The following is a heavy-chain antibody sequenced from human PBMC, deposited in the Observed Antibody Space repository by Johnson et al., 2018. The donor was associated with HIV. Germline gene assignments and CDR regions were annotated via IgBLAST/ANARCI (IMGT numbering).Heavy chain of an antibody. Sequence: QVQLVESGGGLVQPGGSLRLSCAASGFTFSSYAMHWVRQAPGKGLEWVAVISYDGSNKYYADSVKGRFTISRDNSKNTLYLQMNSLRAEDTAVSYCARLPSGYSRDDFDIWGQGTMVTVSS. V-gene: IGHV3-30-3*01. CDR1: GFTFSSYA. CDR3: ARLPSGYSRDDFDI. J-gene: IGHJ3*02. D-gene: IGHD5-18*01. CDR2: ISYDGSNK.